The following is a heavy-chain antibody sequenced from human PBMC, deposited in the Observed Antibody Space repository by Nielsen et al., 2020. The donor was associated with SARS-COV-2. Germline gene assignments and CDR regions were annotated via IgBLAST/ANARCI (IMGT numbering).Heavy chain of an antibody. D-gene: IGHD3-10*01. V-gene: IGHV3-11*05. J-gene: IGHJ4*02. Sequence: GGSPSLSCAASGFTFSDYYMSWIRQAPGKGLEWVSYISSSSSYTNYADSVKGRFTISRDNAKNSLYLQMNSLRAEDTAVYYCARDLAGMVDYWGQGTLVTVSS. CDR2: ISSSSSYT. CDR3: ARDLAGMVDY. CDR1: GFTFSDYY.